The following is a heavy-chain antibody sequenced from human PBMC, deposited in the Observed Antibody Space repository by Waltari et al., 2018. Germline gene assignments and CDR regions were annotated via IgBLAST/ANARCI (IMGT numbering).Heavy chain of an antibody. CDR3: ARGKAFDP. V-gene: IGHV3-21*06. J-gene: IGHJ5*02. CDR1: GFSFDEYS. Sequence: VRLVESGGGRVEPGESLRLSCVGSGFSFDEYSMNWVRQAPGKGLDWVSSLNNGGDYKGSADSVEGRFTISRDNDKNTLYLQMNDLRVDDTAIYYCARGKAFDPWGQGTRVNVSS. CDR2: LNNGGDYK.